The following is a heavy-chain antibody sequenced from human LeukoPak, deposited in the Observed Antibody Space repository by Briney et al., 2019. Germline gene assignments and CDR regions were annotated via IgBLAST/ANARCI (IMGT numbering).Heavy chain of an antibody. V-gene: IGHV3-30-3*01. CDR1: GFTFSSYA. Sequence: GRSLRLSCAASGFTFSSYAMHWVRQAPGKGLEWVAVISYDGSNKYYADSVKGRFTISRDNARNSLFLQMNSLRAEDTAVYYCAREKKRGYSGYDYWGQGTLVTVSS. D-gene: IGHD5-12*01. CDR3: AREKKRGYSGYDY. J-gene: IGHJ4*02. CDR2: ISYDGSNK.